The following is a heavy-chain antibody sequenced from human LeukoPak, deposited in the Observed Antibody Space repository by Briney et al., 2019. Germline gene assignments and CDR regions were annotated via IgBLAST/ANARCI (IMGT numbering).Heavy chain of an antibody. J-gene: IGHJ4*02. Sequence: PGGSLRLSCAASGFTFSNYWMSWVRQAPGKGLEWVANIKQDGSEKYYVDSVKGRFTISRDNAKNSLYLQMDSLRVEDTAVYYCARDERDCSSTSCYWVYWGQGTLVIVSS. D-gene: IGHD2-2*01. CDR2: IKQDGSEK. CDR3: ARDERDCSSTSCYWVY. V-gene: IGHV3-7*01. CDR1: GFTFSNYW.